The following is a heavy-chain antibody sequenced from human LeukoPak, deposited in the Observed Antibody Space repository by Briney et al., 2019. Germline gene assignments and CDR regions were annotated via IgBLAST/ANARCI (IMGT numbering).Heavy chain of an antibody. CDR3: ARIYLKMASAS. J-gene: IGHJ5*02. D-gene: IGHD2-8*01. V-gene: IGHV3-30-3*01. Sequence: GGSLRLSCAASGFTLSSYGMHWVRQAPGKGLEWVAVTSYDGSNKYYADSVKGRFTISRDNAKNSVSLQMNSLRAEDTAVYYCARIYLKMASASWGQGTLVTVSS. CDR1: GFTLSSYG. CDR2: TSYDGSNK.